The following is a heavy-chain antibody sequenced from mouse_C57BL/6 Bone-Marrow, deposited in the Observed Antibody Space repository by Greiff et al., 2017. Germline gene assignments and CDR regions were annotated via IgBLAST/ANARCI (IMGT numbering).Heavy chain of an antibody. CDR1: GFTFSSYG. CDR2: ISSGGSYT. D-gene: IGHD2-5*01. J-gene: IGHJ4*01. CDR3: ARRDYSNYEGDMDY. V-gene: IGHV5-6*02. Sequence: EVMLVESGGDLVKPGGSLKLSCAASGFTFSSYGMSWVRQTPDKRLEWVATISSGGSYTYYPDSVKGRFTLSRDNAKNTLYLQMSSLKSEDTAMYYCARRDYSNYEGDMDYWGQGTSVTVSS.